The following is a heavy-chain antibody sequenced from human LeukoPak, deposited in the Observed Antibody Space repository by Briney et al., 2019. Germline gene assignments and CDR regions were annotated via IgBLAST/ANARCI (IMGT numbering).Heavy chain of an antibody. CDR2: IHYSGST. J-gene: IGHJ6*02. CDR3: ARDIAVAGTAGYYYYGMDV. D-gene: IGHD6-19*01. Sequence: SQTLSLTCTVSGGSISSGGYYWSWIRQHPGKGLEWIGYIHYSGSTYYNPSLKSRVTISVDTSKNQFSLKLSSVTAADTAVYYCARDIAVAGTAGYYYYGMDVWGQGTTVTVSS. CDR1: GGSISSGGYY. V-gene: IGHV4-31*03.